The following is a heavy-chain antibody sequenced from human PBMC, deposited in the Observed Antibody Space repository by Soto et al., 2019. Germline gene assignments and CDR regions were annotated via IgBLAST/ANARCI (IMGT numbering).Heavy chain of an antibody. Sequence: TSETLSLTCTVSGGSISSYYWSWIRQPPGNGLEWIGYIYYVGITNYNPSLKSRVTISVDTSKNQFSLKLSSVTAADTAVYYCARYKSNYYYGMDVWGQGTTVTVSS. V-gene: IGHV4-59*01. CDR1: GGSISSYY. CDR3: ARYKSNYYYGMDV. CDR2: IYYVGIT. D-gene: IGHD1-20*01. J-gene: IGHJ6*02.